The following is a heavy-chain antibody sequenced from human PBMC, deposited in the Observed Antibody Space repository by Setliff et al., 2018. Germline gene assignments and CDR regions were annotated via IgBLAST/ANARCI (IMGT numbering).Heavy chain of an antibody. CDR2: ISGYNGNT. CDR3: ATFRGYTYGYDY. Sequence: VASVKVSCKASDYTFTGYSINWVRQAPGQGLEWMGWISGYNGNTIYAQKFQGRVTMTTDTSTSTAYMDLRSLRSDDTAVYYCATFRGYTYGYDYWGQGTLVTVSS. V-gene: IGHV1-18*01. CDR1: DYTFTGYS. D-gene: IGHD5-18*01. J-gene: IGHJ4*02.